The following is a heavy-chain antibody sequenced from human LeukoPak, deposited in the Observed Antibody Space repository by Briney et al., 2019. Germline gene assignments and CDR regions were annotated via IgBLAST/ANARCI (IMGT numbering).Heavy chain of an antibody. V-gene: IGHV1-69*05. CDR1: GGTFSSYA. D-gene: IGHD3-9*01. CDR3: ARGPLYYDLSTGYPPSEMYYFDY. Sequence: ASVKVSCKASGGTFSSYAVSWVRQAPGQGLELIGGIIPIFATPDYAHKFRGRVSITTDESTSTSYMELSSLRSEDTALYYCARGPLYYDLSTGYPPSEMYYFDYWGQGTLVTVSS. J-gene: IGHJ4*02. CDR2: IIPIFATP.